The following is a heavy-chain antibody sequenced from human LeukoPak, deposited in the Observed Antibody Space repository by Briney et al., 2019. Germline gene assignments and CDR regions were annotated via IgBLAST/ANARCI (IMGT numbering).Heavy chain of an antibody. CDR1: GGTFSSYA. CDR3: ASGVFYDILTGPHYYYGMDV. D-gene: IGHD3-9*01. J-gene: IGHJ6*04. CDR2: IIPIFGTA. V-gene: IGHV1-69*06. Sequence: SVKVSCKASGGTFSSYAISWVRQAPGQGLEWMGGIIPIFGTANYAQKFQGRVTITADKSTSTAYMELSSLRSEDTAVHYCASGVFYDILTGPHYYYGMDVWGKGTTVTVSS.